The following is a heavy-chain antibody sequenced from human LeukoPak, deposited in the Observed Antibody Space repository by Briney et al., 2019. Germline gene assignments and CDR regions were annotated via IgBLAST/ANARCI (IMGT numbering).Heavy chain of an antibody. Sequence: EPSETLSLTCTVSGGSISSGSYYWSWIRQPPGNGLEWIGSIYYSGSTYYNPSLKSRVTISVDTSKNQFSLKLSSVTAADTAVYYCATPARSVRGVRRAFDIWGQGTMVTVSS. CDR1: GGSISSGSYY. V-gene: IGHV4-39*07. J-gene: IGHJ3*02. D-gene: IGHD3-10*01. CDR2: IYYSGST. CDR3: ATPARSVRGVRRAFDI.